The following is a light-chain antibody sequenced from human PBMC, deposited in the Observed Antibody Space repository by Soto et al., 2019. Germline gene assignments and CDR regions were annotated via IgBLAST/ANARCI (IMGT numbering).Light chain of an antibody. V-gene: IGLV2-8*01. CDR2: EVS. CDR1: SSDVGGYDF. Sequence: VLTQPPSASGSPGQSVTISCTGTSSDVGGYDFVSWYQHHPGKAPKLMIYEVSKRPSGVPDRFSGSKSGNTASLTVSGLQAEDEADYYCSSYAGSNNLVFGTGTKVTVL. CDR3: SSYAGSNNLV. J-gene: IGLJ1*01.